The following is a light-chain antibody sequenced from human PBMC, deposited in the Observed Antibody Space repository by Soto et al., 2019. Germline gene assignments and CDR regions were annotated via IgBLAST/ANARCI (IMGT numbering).Light chain of an antibody. CDR2: GAS. Sequence: EIVMTQSPATLSVSPGESATLSCSVSQSISSALAWYQQKPGQPPRLLIYGASTRANGVPARFTGSGSGSDFTLTISGLQSEDVAVYYCQQGHNWPLTFGQGTRLEI. V-gene: IGKV3-15*01. J-gene: IGKJ2*01. CDR3: QQGHNWPLT. CDR1: QSISSA.